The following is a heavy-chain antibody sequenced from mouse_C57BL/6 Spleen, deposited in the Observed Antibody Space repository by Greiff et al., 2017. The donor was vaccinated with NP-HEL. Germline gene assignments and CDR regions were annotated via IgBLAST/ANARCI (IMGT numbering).Heavy chain of an antibody. V-gene: IGHV2-5*01. CDR3: ASQILYYGSSFYYAMDY. CDR1: GFSLTSYG. D-gene: IGHD1-1*01. J-gene: IGHJ4*01. CDR2: IWRGGST. Sequence: VKLMESGPGLVQPSQSLSITCTVSGFSLTSYGVHWVRQSPGKGLEWLGVIWRGGSTDYNAAFMSRLSITKDNSKSQVFFKMNSLQADDTAIYYCASQILYYGSSFYYAMDYWGQGTSVTVSS.